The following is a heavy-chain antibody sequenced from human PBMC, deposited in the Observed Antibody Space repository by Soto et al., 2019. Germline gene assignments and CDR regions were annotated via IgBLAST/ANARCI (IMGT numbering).Heavy chain of an antibody. CDR3: ARGLVYYDFWSGYKTFDY. V-gene: IGHV4-34*01. D-gene: IGHD3-3*01. CDR2: INHSGST. Sequence: PSETLSLTCAVYGGSFSGYYWSWIRQPPGKGLEWIGEINHSGSTNYNPSLKSRVTISVDTSKNQFSLKLSSVTAADTAVYYCARGLVYYDFWSGYKTFDYWGQGTLVTVSS. CDR1: GGSFSGYY. J-gene: IGHJ4*02.